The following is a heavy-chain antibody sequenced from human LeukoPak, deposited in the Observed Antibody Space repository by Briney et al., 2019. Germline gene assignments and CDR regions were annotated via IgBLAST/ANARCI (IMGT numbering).Heavy chain of an antibody. Sequence: ASVKVSCKASGYTFTGYYMHWVRQAPGQGLEWMGRINPNSGGANYAQKCQGRVTITRDTAISPAYMKLSRLRSDDTAVYYCARLHGSGSPLQGYWGQGTLVTVSS. V-gene: IGHV1-2*06. CDR3: ARLHGSGSPLQGY. J-gene: IGHJ4*02. CDR1: GYTFTGYY. CDR2: INPNSGGA. D-gene: IGHD3-10*01.